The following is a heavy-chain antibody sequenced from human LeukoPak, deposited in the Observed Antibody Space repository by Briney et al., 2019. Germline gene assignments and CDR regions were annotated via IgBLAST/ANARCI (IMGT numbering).Heavy chain of an antibody. CDR1: GFTFSSYS. CDR3: ASPPQWEPLVDGC. Sequence: PGGSLRLSCAASGFTFSSYSMNWVRQAPGKGLEWVSSISSSSSYIYYADSVKGRFTISRDNAKNSLYLQMNSLRAEDTAVYYCASPPQWEPLVDGCWGQGTLVTVSS. V-gene: IGHV3-21*01. CDR2: ISSSSSYI. D-gene: IGHD1-26*01. J-gene: IGHJ4*02.